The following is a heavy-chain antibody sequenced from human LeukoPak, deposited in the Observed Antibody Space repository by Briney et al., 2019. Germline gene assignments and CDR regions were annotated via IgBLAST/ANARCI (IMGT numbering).Heavy chain of an antibody. J-gene: IGHJ4*02. D-gene: IGHD7-27*01. CDR2: ISGSGDRT. CDR3: GKDLGTNFDY. V-gene: IGHV3-23*01. Sequence: GGSLRLSCAGSGFTFSSYAMSWVRQAPGKGLEWVSAISGSGDRTHFADSVKGRFTISRDNPINTLYLQMNSLRAEDTAVYYCGKDLGTNFDYWGQGTLVTVSS. CDR1: GFTFSSYA.